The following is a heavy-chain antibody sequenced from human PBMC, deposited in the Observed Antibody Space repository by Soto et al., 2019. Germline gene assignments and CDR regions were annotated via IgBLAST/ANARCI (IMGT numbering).Heavy chain of an antibody. CDR3: AKDPGPDCSSTSCYAFWFDY. Sequence: EVQLLESGGGLVQPGGSLRLSCAASGFTFSSYAMSWVRQAPGKGLEWVSAISGSGGSTYYADSVKGRFTISRDNSKNTLYLQMNSLRAEDTAVYYCAKDPGPDCSSTSCYAFWFDYWGQGTLVTVSS. J-gene: IGHJ4*02. V-gene: IGHV3-23*01. CDR1: GFTFSSYA. D-gene: IGHD2-2*01. CDR2: ISGSGGST.